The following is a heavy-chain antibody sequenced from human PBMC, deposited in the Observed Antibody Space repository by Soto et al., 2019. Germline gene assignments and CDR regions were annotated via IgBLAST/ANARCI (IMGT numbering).Heavy chain of an antibody. CDR1: GGSISGSISY. Sequence: QLQLQESGPRLVKPSETLSLTCTVSGGSISGSISYWGWIRQPPGKGLEWIGSIYSGGATSYSPSLKTRVNLSVDTSKNQFSLNLTSATAADTAVYVCAGHAPYGDIPFELWGQGALVTVSS. J-gene: IGHJ4*02. V-gene: IGHV4-39*01. CDR3: AGHAPYGDIPFEL. CDR2: IYSGGAT. D-gene: IGHD4-17*01.